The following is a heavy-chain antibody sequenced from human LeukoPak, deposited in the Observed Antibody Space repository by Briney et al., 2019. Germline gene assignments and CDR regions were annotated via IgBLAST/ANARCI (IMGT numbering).Heavy chain of an antibody. CDR3: ASQPARWYPFDY. J-gene: IGHJ4*02. D-gene: IGHD4-23*01. V-gene: IGHV3-21*01. CDR2: ISSSSSYI. CDR1: GFTFSSYN. Sequence: PGGSLRLSCAASGFTFSSYNMNWVRQAPGKGLDWVSSISSSSSYIYYADSVKGRFTISRDNAKNSLYLQMNSLRAEDTAVYYCASQPARWYPFDYWGQGTLVTVSS.